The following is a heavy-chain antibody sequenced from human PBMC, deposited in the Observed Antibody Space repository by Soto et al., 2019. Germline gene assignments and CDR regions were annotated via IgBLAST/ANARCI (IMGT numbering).Heavy chain of an antibody. V-gene: IGHV2-5*01. J-gene: IGHJ4*02. CDR1: ELSRSTSGEG. CDR3: AHSDGDSVLFDY. CDR2: IYWNDDK. D-gene: IGHD2-21*02. Sequence: QITLKESGPPLVKPTQTLTLTCTFSELSRSTSGEGVGWIRQPPGKALEWLALIYWNDDKRYSPSLKSRLTITKDTSKNLVVLTMTNMDPVDTATYYCAHSDGDSVLFDYCGQGTLVTVSS.